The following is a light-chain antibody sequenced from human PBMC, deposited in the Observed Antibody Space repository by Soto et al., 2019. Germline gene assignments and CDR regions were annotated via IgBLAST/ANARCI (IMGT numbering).Light chain of an antibody. CDR1: SSDVGGFDY. Sequence: QSALTQPASVSGSPGQSITISCTGTSSDVGGFDYVSWFQHYPGKAPKLIIFDVTNRPSGISHRFSGSKSGNTASLTISGLLTEDEADHYCSSYSDGATLLVFGGGTKLTVL. CDR2: DVT. V-gene: IGLV2-14*03. J-gene: IGLJ3*02. CDR3: SSYSDGATLLV.